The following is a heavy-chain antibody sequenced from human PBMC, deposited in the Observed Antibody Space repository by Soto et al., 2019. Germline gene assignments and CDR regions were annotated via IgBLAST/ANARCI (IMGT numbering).Heavy chain of an antibody. CDR3: VSDRGYGHASVPYS. D-gene: IGHD5-18*01. CDR1: GFTFTSYG. V-gene: IGHV3-30*03. Sequence: ESGGGVVQSGRSLRLSCAASGFTFTSYGMHWVRQAPGTRLEWVAVISYDGGLQHYADSVKGRFTISRDNSKNMVLLQMNSLRAEDTAVYYCVSDRGYGHASVPYSWGQGTLVSVSS. CDR2: ISYDGGLQ. J-gene: IGHJ4*02.